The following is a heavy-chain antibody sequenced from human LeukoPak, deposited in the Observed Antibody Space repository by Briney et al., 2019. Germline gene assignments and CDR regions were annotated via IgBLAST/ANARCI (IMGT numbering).Heavy chain of an antibody. CDR3: ARDERDSYDFWSGFGENYYYGMDV. CDR2: ISSSSSYI. Sequence: GGSLRLSCAASGFTFSSYSMTWVRQAPGKGLEWVSSISSSSSYIYYADSVKGRFTISRDNAKNSLYLQMNSLRAEDTAVYYCARDERDSYDFWSGFGENYYYGMDVWGQGTTVTVSS. CDR1: GFTFSSYS. V-gene: IGHV3-21*01. D-gene: IGHD3-3*01. J-gene: IGHJ6*02.